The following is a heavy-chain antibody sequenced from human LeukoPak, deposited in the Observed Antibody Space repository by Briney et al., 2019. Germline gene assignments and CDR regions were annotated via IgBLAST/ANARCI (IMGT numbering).Heavy chain of an antibody. V-gene: IGHV3-21*01. J-gene: IGHJ4*02. CDR2: ISSSSSYI. Sequence: GGSLRLSCAASGFAFSTYSMNWVRQAPGKGLEWVSSISSSSSYIYYADSVKGRFTISRDNAKNSLYLQMNSLRAEDTAVYYCARGAARMVEMGTIISFEYWGQGTLVTVSS. CDR3: ARGAARMVEMGTIISFEY. D-gene: IGHD5-24*01. CDR1: GFAFSTYS.